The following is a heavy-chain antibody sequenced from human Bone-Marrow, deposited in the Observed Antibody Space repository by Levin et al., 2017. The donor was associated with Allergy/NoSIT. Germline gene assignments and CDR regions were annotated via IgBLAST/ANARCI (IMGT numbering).Heavy chain of an antibody. D-gene: IGHD3-10*01. V-gene: IGHV3-30*04. J-gene: IGHJ4*02. CDR3: ATNGEGADFDY. Sequence: LSLTCAASGFSVSSYAVHWVRQAPGNGLEWLAVISYDGNHKFYGDSVKGRFTISRDISKNTVYLQMISLRAEDTAVYYCATNGEGADFDYWGQGTLVTVSS. CDR1: GFSVSSYA. CDR2: ISYDGNHK.